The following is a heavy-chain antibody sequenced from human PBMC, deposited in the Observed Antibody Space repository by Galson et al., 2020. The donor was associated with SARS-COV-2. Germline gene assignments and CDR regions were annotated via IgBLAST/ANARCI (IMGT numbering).Heavy chain of an antibody. J-gene: IGHJ4*02. Sequence: SETLSLTCAVSGGSISSGGYSWSWIRQPPGKGLEWIGYIYYSGSTYYNPSHKSRVTISVDTSKNQFSLKLSSVTAADTAVYYCARGATYYYDFWGQGTLVTVSS. V-gene: IGHV4-30-4*07. CDR1: GGSISSGGYS. CDR3: ARGATYYYDF. CDR2: IYYSGST.